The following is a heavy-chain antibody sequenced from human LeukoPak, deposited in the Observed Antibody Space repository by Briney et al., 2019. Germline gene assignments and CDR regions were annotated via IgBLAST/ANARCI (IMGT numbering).Heavy chain of an antibody. D-gene: IGHD2-15*01. CDR1: GFTFSSYS. Sequence: PGGSLRLSCAASGFTFSSYSMNWVRQAPGKGLEWVSSISSSSSYIYYADSVKGRFTISRDNAKNSLYLQMNSLSAEDTAVYYCARVPAAAALEYYFDYWGQGTLVTVSS. CDR3: ARVPAAAALEYYFDY. CDR2: ISSSSSYI. V-gene: IGHV3-21*01. J-gene: IGHJ4*02.